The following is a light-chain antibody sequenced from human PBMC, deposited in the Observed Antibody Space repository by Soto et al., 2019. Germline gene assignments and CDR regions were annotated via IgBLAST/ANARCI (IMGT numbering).Light chain of an antibody. V-gene: IGLV1-44*01. CDR2: YDD. J-gene: IGLJ3*02. CDR3: AAWDDSVNGWV. Sequence: QSVLTQSPSASGTPGQRVSISCSGSTSNIGTNTVSWYQHVPGTAPKLLIYYDDMLSSGVSDRFSGSKSGTSASLAISGLQSEDEADYYCAAWDDSVNGWVFGGGTKLTVL. CDR1: TSNIGTNT.